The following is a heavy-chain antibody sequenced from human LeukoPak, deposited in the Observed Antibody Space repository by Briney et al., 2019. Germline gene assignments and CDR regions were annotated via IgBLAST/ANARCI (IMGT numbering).Heavy chain of an antibody. V-gene: IGHV3-30*02. D-gene: IGHD2-2*01. J-gene: IGHJ4*02. CDR3: AKDLVVPAATRDNFDY. Sequence: SCKASGYTFTGYYMHWVRQAPGKGLEWVAFIRYDGSNKYYADSVKGRFTISRDNSKNTLYLQMNSLRAEDTAVYYCAKDLVVPAATRDNFDYWGQGTLVTVSS. CDR2: IRYDGSNK. CDR1: GYTFTGYY.